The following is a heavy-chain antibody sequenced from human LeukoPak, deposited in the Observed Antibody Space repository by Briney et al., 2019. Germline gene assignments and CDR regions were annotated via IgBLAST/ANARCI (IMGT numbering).Heavy chain of an antibody. CDR3: TTGIAARYIGDFDY. CDR2: IKSKTDGGTT. J-gene: IGHJ4*02. CDR1: GFTFSNAW. D-gene: IGHD6-6*01. Sequence: GGSLRLSCAASGFTFSNAWMSWVRQAPGKGLEWVGRIKSKTDGGTTDYAAPVKGRFTISRDDSKNTLYLQMNSLKTEDTAAYYCTTGIAARYIGDFDYWGQGTLVTVSS. V-gene: IGHV3-15*01.